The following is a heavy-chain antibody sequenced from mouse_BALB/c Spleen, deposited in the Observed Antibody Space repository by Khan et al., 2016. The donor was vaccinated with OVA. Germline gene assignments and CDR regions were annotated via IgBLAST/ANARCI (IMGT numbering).Heavy chain of an antibody. J-gene: IGHJ2*01. CDR3: ARKNGSDLDY. D-gene: IGHD1-1*01. V-gene: IGHV1-20*02. CDR2: INPHIGAT. Sequence: MQLEESGPELVKPGASVKISCQASGYSFTGYFMNWVMQSHGKSLSWIGRINPHIGATFYNQKFKGKATLTVDESSSTVQMELRSLASEDSAVYYCARKNGSDLDYWGQGTTLTVSS. CDR1: GYSFTGYF.